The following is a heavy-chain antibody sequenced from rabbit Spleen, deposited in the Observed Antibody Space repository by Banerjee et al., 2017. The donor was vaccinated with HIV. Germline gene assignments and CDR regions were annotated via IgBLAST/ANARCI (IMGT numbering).Heavy chain of an antibody. V-gene: IGHV1S40*01. CDR3: ARDTGSSFPSYGMDL. CDR2: IYAGSSGGT. Sequence: QSLEESGGGLVKPGASLTLTCTASGFTVSSVYWICWVRQAPGKGLEWIACIYAGSSGGTYYANWAKGRFTISKTSSTTVTLQMTSLTVADTATYFCARDTGSSFPSYGMDLWGPGTLVTVS. J-gene: IGHJ6*01. CDR1: GFTVSSVYW. D-gene: IGHD8-1*01.